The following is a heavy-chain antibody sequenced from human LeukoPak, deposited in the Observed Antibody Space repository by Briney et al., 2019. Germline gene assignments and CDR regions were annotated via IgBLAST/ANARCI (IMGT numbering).Heavy chain of an antibody. J-gene: IGHJ4*02. V-gene: IGHV4-34*01. CDR1: GGSFSGYY. CDR3: ARVPGRSYSGSYPLDY. CDR2: VNHSGST. Sequence: SGTLSLTCAVYGGSFSGYYWSWIRQAPGKGLEWIGEVNHSGSTNYNPSLKSRVTISVDASKNQFSLKLSSVTAADTAVYYCARVPGRSYSGSYPLDYWGQGTLVTVSS. D-gene: IGHD1-26*01.